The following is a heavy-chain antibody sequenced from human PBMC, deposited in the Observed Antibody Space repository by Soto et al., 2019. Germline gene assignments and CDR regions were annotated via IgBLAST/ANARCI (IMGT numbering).Heavy chain of an antibody. CDR1: GVSISSYY. D-gene: IGHD5-12*01. Sequence: SETLSLTCTVSGVSISSYYWSWIRQPPGKGLEWIGYIYYSGSTNYNPSLKSRVTISVDTSKNQFSLKLSSVTAADTAVYYCASDFGSGYDFWGQGTLVTVSS. V-gene: IGHV4-59*01. CDR2: IYYSGST. J-gene: IGHJ4*02. CDR3: ASDFGSGYDF.